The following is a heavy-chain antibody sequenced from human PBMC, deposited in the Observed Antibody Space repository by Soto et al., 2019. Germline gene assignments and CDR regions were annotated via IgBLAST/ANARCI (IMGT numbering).Heavy chain of an antibody. CDR1: GFIYSSCA. D-gene: IGHD2-8*02. V-gene: IGHV3-30*18. J-gene: IGHJ4*02. CDR2: VSHDGTLY. CDR3: VKDRSDTWSFDN. Sequence: QVQLVESGGGVVQPGRSLRLSCSASGFIYSSCAMHWVRQVPGKGLEWLAVVSHDGTLYPYADSVRGRFTISRDNSRKMLYLQMNSLRADDTAVYYCVKDRSDTWSFDNWGQGTLFTVSS.